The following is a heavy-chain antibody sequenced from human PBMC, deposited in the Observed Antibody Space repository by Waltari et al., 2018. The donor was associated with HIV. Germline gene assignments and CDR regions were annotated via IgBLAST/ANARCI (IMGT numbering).Heavy chain of an antibody. D-gene: IGHD3-10*01. CDR2: ISGSGGST. V-gene: IGHV3-23*01. Sequence: EVQLLESGGGLVQPGGSLRLSCAASGFPFSSYAMSWVRQAPGTGLEWVSAISGSGGSTYYADSVKGRFTISRDNSKNTLYLQMNSLRAEDTAVYYCAKDPEKGSGSPWGQGTLVTVSS. J-gene: IGHJ5*02. CDR1: GFPFSSYA. CDR3: AKDPEKGSGSP.